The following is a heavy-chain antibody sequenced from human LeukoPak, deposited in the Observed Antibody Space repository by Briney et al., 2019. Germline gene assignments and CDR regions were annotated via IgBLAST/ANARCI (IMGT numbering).Heavy chain of an antibody. CDR2: INVGNGDT. V-gene: IGHV1-3*01. CDR3: ARWNYGMDV. Sequence: ASVKVSCKASGYTFISNNMNWVRQAPGQRLERMGWINVGNGDTKYSQKFQGRVTITRDTSVSTGYMELSSLRSEDTAVYYCARWNYGMDVWGKGTTITVSS. CDR1: GYTFISNN. J-gene: IGHJ6*04. D-gene: IGHD1-1*01.